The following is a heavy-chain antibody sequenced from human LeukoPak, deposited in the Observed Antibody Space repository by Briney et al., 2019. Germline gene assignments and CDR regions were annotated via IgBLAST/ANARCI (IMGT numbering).Heavy chain of an antibody. Sequence: GGSLRLSCAASGFTVSSNFMSWVRQAPGKGLEWVSVIYSADTTYYADSVKGRFTISRDNSKNTLYLQMNSLRVGDTAVYYCARLHHDSSGYYLGYWGQGTLVTVSS. V-gene: IGHV3-53*01. J-gene: IGHJ4*02. CDR2: IYSADTT. CDR3: ARLHHDSSGYYLGY. D-gene: IGHD3-22*01. CDR1: GFTVSSNF.